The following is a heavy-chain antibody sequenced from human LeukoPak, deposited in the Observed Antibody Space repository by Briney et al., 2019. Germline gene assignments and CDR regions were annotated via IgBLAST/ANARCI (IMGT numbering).Heavy chain of an antibody. CDR1: GGTFSSYA. Sequence: ASVNVSCKPSGGTFSSYAISWVRQAPGQGLEWMGGIIPIFGTANYAQKFQGRVTITTDESTSTAYMELSSLRSEDTAVYYCARGVRYFDWLSYYYYYYMDVRGKGTTVTVSS. J-gene: IGHJ6*03. CDR2: IIPIFGTA. D-gene: IGHD3-9*01. CDR3: ARGVRYFDWLSYYYYYYMDV. V-gene: IGHV1-69*05.